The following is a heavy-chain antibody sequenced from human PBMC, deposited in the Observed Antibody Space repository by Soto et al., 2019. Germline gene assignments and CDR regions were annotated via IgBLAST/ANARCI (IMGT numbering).Heavy chain of an antibody. D-gene: IGHD6-25*01. J-gene: IGHJ4*02. CDR1: GFTFSSYA. V-gene: IGHV3-23*01. Sequence: SGGSLRLSCAASGFTFSSYAMSWVRQAPGKGLEWVSAISGSGGSTYYAYSVKGRFTISRDNYTNTLYLQMNSLRAEDTAVYYCAKDHRVRGPFDYWGQGTLVTVSS. CDR3: AKDHRVRGPFDY. CDR2: ISGSGGST.